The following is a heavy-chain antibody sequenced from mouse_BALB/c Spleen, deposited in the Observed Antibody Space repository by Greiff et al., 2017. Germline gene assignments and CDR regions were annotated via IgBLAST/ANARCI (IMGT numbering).Heavy chain of an antibody. CDR3: AMGNYWYFDV. J-gene: IGHJ1*01. Sequence: DVQLVESGGGLVQPGGSRKLSCAASGFTFSSFGMHWVRQAPEKGLEWVAYISSGSSTIYYADTVKGRFTISRDNPKNTLFLQMTSLRSEDTAMYYCAMGNYWYFDVWGAGTTVTVSS. V-gene: IGHV5-17*02. CDR2: ISSGSSTI. D-gene: IGHD2-1*01. CDR1: GFTFSSFG.